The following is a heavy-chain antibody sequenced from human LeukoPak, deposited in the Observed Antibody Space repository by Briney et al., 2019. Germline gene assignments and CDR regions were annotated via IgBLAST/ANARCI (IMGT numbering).Heavy chain of an antibody. V-gene: IGHV4-34*01. CDR2: INDIGRA. J-gene: IGHJ4*02. CDR1: GGSFSGYF. D-gene: IGHD6-6*01. Sequence: SETLSLTCSVYGGSFSGYFWTWIRQPPGKGLQWIGEINDIGRAYYNPSLESRVTISKDTSKNQFSLKLNSLTAADTAVYYCVGGGLAAHLLHWGQGTLVTVFS. CDR3: VGGGLAAHLLH.